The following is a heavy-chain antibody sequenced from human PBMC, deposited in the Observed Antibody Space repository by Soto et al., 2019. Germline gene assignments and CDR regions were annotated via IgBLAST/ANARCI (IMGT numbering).Heavy chain of an antibody. CDR2: VYYSGSS. CDR1: GDSISGGASF. Sequence: PSETLSLTCTVSGDSISGGASFWSWIRQPPGKGLEWIANVYYSGSSYYNPSLKSRLTISVDTTKNQFSLQLKSMTAADTAVYYCAKLSCTSSTCYFPGWFDPGAREPWSPSPQ. V-gene: IGHV4-31*03. CDR3: AKLSCTSSTCYFPGWFDP. D-gene: IGHD2-2*01. J-gene: IGHJ5*02.